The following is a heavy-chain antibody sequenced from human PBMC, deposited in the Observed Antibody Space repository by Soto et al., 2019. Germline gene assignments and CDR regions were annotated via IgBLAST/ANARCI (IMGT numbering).Heavy chain of an antibody. V-gene: IGHV3-7*05. Sequence: EVQLVESGGGLVQPGGSLRLSCTASGFTFSSYWMSWVRQAPGKGLEWVANIKQDGSEKYYVDSVKGRFTISRDNAKSSLYLQVNSLRADDTAVYYCARLNYYHSSGFSSYFDCWGQGTLVTVSS. CDR1: GFTFSSYW. J-gene: IGHJ4*02. CDR3: ARLNYYHSSGFSSYFDC. CDR2: IKQDGSEK. D-gene: IGHD3-22*01.